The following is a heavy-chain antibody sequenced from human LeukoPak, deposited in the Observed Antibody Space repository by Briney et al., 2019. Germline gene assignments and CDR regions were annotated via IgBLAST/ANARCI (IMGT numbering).Heavy chain of an antibody. V-gene: IGHV1-8*03. CDR3: ARWGSSSWYRNYYFDY. Sequence: ASVKVSCKASGYTFTSYDINWVRQATGQGLEWMGWMNPNSGNTGYAQKFQGRVTITRNTSISTAYMELSSLRSEDTAVYYCARWGSSSWYRNYYFDYWGQGTLVTVSS. CDR2: MNPNSGNT. D-gene: IGHD6-13*01. J-gene: IGHJ4*02. CDR1: GYTFTSYD.